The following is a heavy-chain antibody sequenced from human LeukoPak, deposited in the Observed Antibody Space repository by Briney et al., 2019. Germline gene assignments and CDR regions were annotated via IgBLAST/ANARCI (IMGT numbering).Heavy chain of an antibody. CDR2: ISYDGSNK. D-gene: IGHD3-22*01. CDR1: GFTFSSYA. V-gene: IGHV3-30-3*01. J-gene: IGHJ4*02. CDR3: ARDPHYSDSSGYYPYYFDY. Sequence: GRSLRLSCAASGFTFSSYAMHWVRQAPGKGLEWVAVISYDGSNKYYADSVNGRFTISRDNSKNKLYLQMNSLRAEDTAVYYCARDPHYSDSSGYYPYYFDYWGQGTLVTVSS.